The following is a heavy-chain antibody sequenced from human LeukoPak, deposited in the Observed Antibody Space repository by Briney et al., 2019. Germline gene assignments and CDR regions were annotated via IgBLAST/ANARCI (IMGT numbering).Heavy chain of an antibody. J-gene: IGHJ5*01. CDR1: GFTFSSYE. Sequence: PGGSLRLSCAASGFTFSSYEMNWVRQAPGKGLEWVSYISSSGSTIYYADSVKGRFTISRDNAKNSLYLQMNSLRAEDTAAYYCARGYYYGSGNYIFFGSWGQGTLVTVSS. V-gene: IGHV3-48*03. CDR2: ISSSGSTI. CDR3: ARGYYYGSGNYIFFGS. D-gene: IGHD3-10*01.